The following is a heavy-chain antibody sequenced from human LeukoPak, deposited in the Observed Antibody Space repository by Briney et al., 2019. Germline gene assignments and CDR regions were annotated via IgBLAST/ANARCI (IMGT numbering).Heavy chain of an antibody. CDR1: GGSISRYY. J-gene: IGHJ4*02. CDR2: IYSAGST. D-gene: IGHD1-26*01. Sequence: PSETLSLTCTVSGGSISRYYRSWIRQPPGKGLEWIGYIYSAGSTNSNPSLKSRITISVDTSRNEFSLRLTSVTAADTAVYYCARHESAVGALFYWGQGSLVTVPS. V-gene: IGHV4-59*08. CDR3: ARHESAVGALFY.